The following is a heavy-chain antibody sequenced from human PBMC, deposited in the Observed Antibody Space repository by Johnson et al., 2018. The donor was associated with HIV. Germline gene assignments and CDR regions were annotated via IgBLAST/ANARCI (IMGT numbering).Heavy chain of an antibody. V-gene: IGHV3-7*01. D-gene: IGHD6-13*01. CDR2: IKQDGREK. CDR3: AKDERAAAGTRGLDAFDI. J-gene: IGHJ3*02. Sequence: VQLVESGGGLVQPGGSLRLSCAASGFTFSSYAMSWVRQAPGKGLEWVANIKQDGREKYYADSVKGRFPISRDNSKNTLYLQMNSLRAEDTAVYYCAKDERAAAGTRGLDAFDIWGQGTMVTVSS. CDR1: GFTFSSYA.